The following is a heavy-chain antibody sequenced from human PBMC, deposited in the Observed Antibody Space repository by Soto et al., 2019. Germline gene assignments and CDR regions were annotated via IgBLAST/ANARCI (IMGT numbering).Heavy chain of an antibody. CDR1: GYSFTSYW. J-gene: IGHJ1*01. D-gene: IGHD2-8*01. V-gene: IGHV5-10-1*01. CDR2: IDPSDSCT. Sequence: GESLKISCKGSGYSFTSYWISWVRQMPGKGLEWMGRIDPSDSCTNYSPSFQGHVTISADKSISTAYLQWSSLKASDTAMYYCAREVYPDWYFQHWGQGTLVTVSS. CDR3: AREVYPDWYFQH.